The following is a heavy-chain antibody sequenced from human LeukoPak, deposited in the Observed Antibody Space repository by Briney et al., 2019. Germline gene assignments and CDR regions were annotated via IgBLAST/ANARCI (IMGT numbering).Heavy chain of an antibody. V-gene: IGHV4-34*01. J-gene: IGHJ4*02. Sequence: SETLSLTCAVYGGSFSGYYWSWIRQPPGKGLEWIGEINHSGSTNYNPSLKSRVTISVDTSKNQFSLKLSSVTAADTAVYYCARGRGGSGSYYFDYWGQGTLVTVSS. CDR3: ARGRGGSGSYYFDY. CDR2: INHSGST. D-gene: IGHD3-10*01. CDR1: GGSFSGYY.